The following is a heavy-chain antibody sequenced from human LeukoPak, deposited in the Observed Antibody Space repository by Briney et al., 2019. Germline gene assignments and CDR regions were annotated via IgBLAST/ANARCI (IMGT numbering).Heavy chain of an antibody. CDR1: GFTVSSNY. J-gene: IGHJ4*02. CDR3: ARDRAGKDGYNYYFDY. Sequence: AGGSLRLSCAASGFTVSSNYMSWVRQAPGKGLEWVSVIYSGGSTYYADSMKGRFTISRDNSKNTLYLQMNSLRAEDTAVYYCARDRAGKDGYNYYFDYWGQGTLVTVSS. V-gene: IGHV3-53*01. CDR2: IYSGGST. D-gene: IGHD5-24*01.